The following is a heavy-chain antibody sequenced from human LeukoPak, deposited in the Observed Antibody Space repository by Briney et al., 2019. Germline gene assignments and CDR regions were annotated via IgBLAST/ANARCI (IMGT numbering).Heavy chain of an antibody. J-gene: IGHJ4*02. D-gene: IGHD5-18*01. CDR3: ARGQKYRSGYTVTELGSGYFDY. V-gene: IGHV4-61*01. Sequence: SETLSLTCTVSGYSISSGYYWGWIRQPPGRGPEWIGYIYYSGRTSYNPSFKSRVTISVDTSKNQFSLRLSSVTAADTAVYYCARGQKYRSGYTVTELGSGYFDYWGQGPWSPSPQ. CDR2: IYYSGRT. CDR1: GYSISSGYY.